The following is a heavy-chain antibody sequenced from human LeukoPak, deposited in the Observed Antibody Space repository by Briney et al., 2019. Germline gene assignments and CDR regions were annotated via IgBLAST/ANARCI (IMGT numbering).Heavy chain of an antibody. Sequence: ASVKVSCKASGYTFTSYGISWVRQAPGQGLEWMGWISAYNGNTNYAQKLQGRVTMTTDTSTSTAYMELRSLRSDDTAVYYCAREYCRGGSCYSLDYWGQGTLVTVSS. CDR2: ISAYNGNT. V-gene: IGHV1-18*04. D-gene: IGHD2-15*01. CDR1: GYTFTSYG. CDR3: AREYCRGGSCYSLDY. J-gene: IGHJ4*02.